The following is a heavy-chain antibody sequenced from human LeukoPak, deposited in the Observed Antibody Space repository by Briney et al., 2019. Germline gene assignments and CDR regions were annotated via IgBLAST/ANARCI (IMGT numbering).Heavy chain of an antibody. CDR2: TPNGRRNN. V-gene: IGHV3-30*18. D-gene: IGHD2-2*01. CDR3: AKTGYIVVDGSRE. J-gene: IGHJ4*02. Sequence: GGSLRLSCAASGFTFSSYGMHWVRQAPDKGLEWVAVTPNGRRNNYYAESVKGRFTISRDNSKNTLYLQMNSLRAEDTAVYYCAKTGYIVVDGSREGGQGTLVTVSS. CDR1: GFTFSSYG.